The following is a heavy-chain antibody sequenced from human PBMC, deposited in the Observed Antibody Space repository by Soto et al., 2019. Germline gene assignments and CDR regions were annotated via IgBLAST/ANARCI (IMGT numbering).Heavy chain of an antibody. D-gene: IGHD2-15*01. CDR2: IDYNGVT. CDR3: GRVLVGATGHTDSDS. Sequence: SETLSLTCTVSGGSIYRSGYYWGWIRQPPGRGLEWIGNIDYNGVTYSNPSLKSRVTISRDTSKNQFSLKLTSVTAADTALYYCGRVLVGATGHTDSDSWGPGTLVTVSS. V-gene: IGHV4-39*01. CDR1: GGSIYRSGYY. J-gene: IGHJ4*02.